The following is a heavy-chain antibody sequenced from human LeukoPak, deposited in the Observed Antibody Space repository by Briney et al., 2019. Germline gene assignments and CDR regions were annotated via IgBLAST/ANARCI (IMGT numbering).Heavy chain of an antibody. CDR1: GFNFNTYT. V-gene: IGHV3-21*01. D-gene: IGHD1-14*01. J-gene: IGHJ5*02. CDR2: ISSDSSYI. CDR3: ARDAHPGGFDP. Sequence: GGSLRLSCAASGFNFNTYTMNWVRQAPGKGLEWVSSISSDSSYIYYADAVHGRFTVSRDNAKYSLYLQMNSLRAEDTAVYYCARDAHPGGFDPWGQGTLVTVSS.